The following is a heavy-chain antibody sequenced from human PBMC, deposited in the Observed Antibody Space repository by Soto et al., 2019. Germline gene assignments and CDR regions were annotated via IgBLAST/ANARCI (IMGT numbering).Heavy chain of an antibody. CDR1: GYSISSSNW. CDR3: ARREIQGPIDY. Sequence: QVQLQESGPGLVKPSDTLSLTCAVSGYSISSSNWWGWIRQPPGKGLEWIGYIYYSGTTYYNPSLKSRVTMSGDPSKKQFSLKLTSVTAVDTAVYYCARREIQGPIDYWGQGTLVTVSS. D-gene: IGHD1-26*01. J-gene: IGHJ4*02. CDR2: IYYSGTT. V-gene: IGHV4-28*01.